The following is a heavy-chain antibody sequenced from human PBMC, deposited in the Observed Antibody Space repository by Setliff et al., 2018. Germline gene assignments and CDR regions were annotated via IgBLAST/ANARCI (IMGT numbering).Heavy chain of an antibody. Sequence: SETLSLTCNVSGASVSSHYWDWIRQPPGKGLEWIGYIYYSGSTNYNPSLKSRVTISVDTSKNHFSLKLSSVTAADTAVYYCAGSTVTQVDYWGQGTLVTVSS. CDR3: AGSTVTQVDY. D-gene: IGHD4-17*01. J-gene: IGHJ4*02. V-gene: IGHV4-59*08. CDR1: GASVSSHY. CDR2: IYYSGST.